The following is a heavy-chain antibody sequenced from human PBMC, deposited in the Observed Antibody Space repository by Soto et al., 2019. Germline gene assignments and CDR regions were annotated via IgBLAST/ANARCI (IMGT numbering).Heavy chain of an antibody. Sequence: SVKVSCKASGGTFSSYTISWVRQAPGQGLEWMGRIIPILGIANYAQKFQGRVTITADKSTSTAYMELSSLRSEDTAVYYCATRDRDYYYCMDVWGKGTTVTVSS. CDR3: ATRDRDYYYCMDV. J-gene: IGHJ6*03. CDR1: GGTFSSYT. CDR2: IIPILGIA. V-gene: IGHV1-69*02.